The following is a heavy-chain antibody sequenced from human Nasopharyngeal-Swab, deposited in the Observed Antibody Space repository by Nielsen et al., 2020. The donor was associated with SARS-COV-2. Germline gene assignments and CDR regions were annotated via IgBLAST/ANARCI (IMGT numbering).Heavy chain of an antibody. D-gene: IGHD4-17*01. CDR1: GFSLSTSGMC. V-gene: IGHV2-70*01. CDR2: IDWDEDK. J-gene: IGHJ6*02. CDR3: ARDYASGYYYYGMDV. Sequence: SGPTLVKPTQTLTLTCTFSGFSLSTSGMCVSWIRQPPGKALEWLALIDWDEDKYYSTSLKTRLTISKDTSKNQVVLTMTNMDPVDTATYYCARDYASGYYYYGMDVWGQGTTVTVSS.